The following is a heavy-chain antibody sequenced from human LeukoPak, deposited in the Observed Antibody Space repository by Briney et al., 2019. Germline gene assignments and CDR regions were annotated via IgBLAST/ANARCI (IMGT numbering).Heavy chain of an antibody. CDR2: ISGYNGNA. Sequence: AASVKVSCKASGYTFTTYGINWVRQAPGQGLEWMGWISGYNGNANYAQKLQGRVTMTTDTSTSTAYMELRSLRSDDTAVYYCARHRLPRVYYDSSGYYHAAFDIWGQGTMVTVSS. CDR3: ARHRLPRVYYDSSGYYHAAFDI. J-gene: IGHJ3*02. D-gene: IGHD3-22*01. CDR1: GYTFTTYG. V-gene: IGHV1-18*01.